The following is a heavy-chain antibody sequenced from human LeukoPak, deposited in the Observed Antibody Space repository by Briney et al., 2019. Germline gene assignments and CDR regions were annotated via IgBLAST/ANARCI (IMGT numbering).Heavy chain of an antibody. D-gene: IGHD2-15*01. CDR3: ATDPVGYCSANGCYSVDY. V-gene: IGHV1-24*01. Sequence: GASVKVSCKVSGYTLTELSKHWVRQAPGKGLEWMGGFDPEDGETIYAQKFQGRVTMTEDTSTDTAYMELTSLRSDDTAMYYCATDPVGYCSANGCYSVDYWGQGTLVTVSS. J-gene: IGHJ4*02. CDR2: FDPEDGET. CDR1: GYTLTELS.